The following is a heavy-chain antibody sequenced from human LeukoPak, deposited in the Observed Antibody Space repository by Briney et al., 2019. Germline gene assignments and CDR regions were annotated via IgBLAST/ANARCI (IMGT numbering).Heavy chain of an antibody. Sequence: SVKVSCKASGYTFTGYYMHWVRQAPGQGLEWMGGIIPIFGTANYAQKFQGRVTITADESTSTAYMELSRLRSDDTAVYYCARAASSGWYDYWGQGTLVTVSS. D-gene: IGHD6-19*01. CDR3: ARAASSGWYDY. J-gene: IGHJ4*02. CDR1: GYTFTGYY. CDR2: IIPIFGTA. V-gene: IGHV1-69*13.